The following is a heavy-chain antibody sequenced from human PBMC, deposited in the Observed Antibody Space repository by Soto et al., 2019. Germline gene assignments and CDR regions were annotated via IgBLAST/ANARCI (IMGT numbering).Heavy chain of an antibody. J-gene: IGHJ6*02. Sequence: EVQLVESGGTLVQPGGSLRLSCAAAGFTFTNYWMHWVRQAPGKGLVWVSRINGDGGKAFYADSVKGRFTISRDNAKKTVYLQLNGLGAEDTAVYYCARGIQYRYGMDVWGQGTTVTVSS. V-gene: IGHV3-74*01. CDR3: ARGIQYRYGMDV. CDR2: INGDGGKA. D-gene: IGHD4-4*01. CDR1: GFTFTNYW.